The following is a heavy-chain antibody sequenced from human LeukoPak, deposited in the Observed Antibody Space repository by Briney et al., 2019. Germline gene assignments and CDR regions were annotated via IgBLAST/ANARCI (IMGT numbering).Heavy chain of an antibody. D-gene: IGHD4-11*01. Sequence: GASVKLSCTTSGSTFTVYYIHWVRLAPGQGLEWMGWINLNSGETNAAQKFQGRVTMTGDTSISTAYMELRRVTSDDTAVYYCARGRDYSNTERGFDYWGKETLVTVSS. V-gene: IGHV1-2*02. J-gene: IGHJ4*02. CDR3: ARGRDYSNTERGFDY. CDR1: GSTFTVYY. CDR2: INLNSGET.